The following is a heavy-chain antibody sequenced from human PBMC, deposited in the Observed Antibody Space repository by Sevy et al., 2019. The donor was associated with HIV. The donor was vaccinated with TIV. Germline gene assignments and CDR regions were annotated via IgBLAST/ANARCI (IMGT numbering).Heavy chain of an antibody. CDR1: GFTFSHYA. J-gene: IGHJ4*02. CDR3: AKDHAVTTEWVVFDS. V-gene: IGHV3-30*18. CDR2: ISFDGASR. D-gene: IGHD4-17*01. Sequence: GGSLRLSCAASGFTFSHYAMHWIRQAPGKGLEWVAAISFDGASRNYADSVRGRFTTSRDDSKNTVYLHMRGLRSEDTAVYFCAKDHAVTTEWVVFDSWGQGTLVTVSS.